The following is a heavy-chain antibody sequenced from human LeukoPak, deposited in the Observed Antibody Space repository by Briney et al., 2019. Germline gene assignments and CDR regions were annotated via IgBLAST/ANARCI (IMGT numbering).Heavy chain of an antibody. CDR3: ARDRWHYGSGSGFFDY. Sequence: QPGGSLRLPCTASGFSFSDYSMNWVRQAPGKGLEWVSYIRSSTSNIFYAESVKGRFTVSRDNAKNSLYLHMNSLRAEDTAVYYCARDRWHYGSGSGFFDYWGQGTLVTVSS. V-gene: IGHV3-48*01. D-gene: IGHD3-3*02. CDR2: IRSSTSNI. CDR1: GFSFSDYS. J-gene: IGHJ4*02.